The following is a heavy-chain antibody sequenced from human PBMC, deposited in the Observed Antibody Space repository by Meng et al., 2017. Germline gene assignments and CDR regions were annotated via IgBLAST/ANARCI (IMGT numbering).Heavy chain of an antibody. Sequence: QVLLTEWGPGLVKPSGTLSLTCAVSGGSISSSTWWSWVRQPPGKGLEWIGEIYHSGSTNYNPSPKSRVTISVDKSKNQFSLKLSSVTAADTAVYYCARWSIYCSGGSCYSFDYWGQGTLVTVSS. V-gene: IGHV4-4*02. D-gene: IGHD2-15*01. CDR2: IYHSGST. CDR1: GGSISSSTW. J-gene: IGHJ4*02. CDR3: ARWSIYCSGGSCYSFDY.